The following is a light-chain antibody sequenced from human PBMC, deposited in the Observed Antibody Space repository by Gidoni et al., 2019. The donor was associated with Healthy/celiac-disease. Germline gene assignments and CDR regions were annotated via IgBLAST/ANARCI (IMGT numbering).Light chain of an antibody. CDR3: QQSYSTPLT. CDR1: QSISSY. CDR2: AAS. J-gene: IGKJ4*01. V-gene: IGKV1-39*01. Sequence: DIQMTQSPSSLSASVGDRVTITCRASQSISSYLNWYQQKPGKAPKLLIYAASSLQSGVPSSFSGRGSGTDFTLPIRSLQPEDFATYYCQQSYSTPLTFGGGTQVEIK.